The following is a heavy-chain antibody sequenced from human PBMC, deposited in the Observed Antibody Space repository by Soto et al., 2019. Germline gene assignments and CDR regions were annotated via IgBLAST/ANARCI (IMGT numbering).Heavy chain of an antibody. J-gene: IGHJ4*02. CDR1: GFTFDDSA. CDR3: VKDEASLRLTLDY. V-gene: IGHV3-9*01. D-gene: IGHD6-25*01. CDR2: ISWNSVMI. Sequence: EGQLVESGGDLVQPGRSLRLSCAASGFTFDDSAMHWVRQSPGKGLEWVSDISWNSVMIGYADSVKGRFTISRDNAKNSLYLEMTILRVEDTALYFCVKDEASLRLTLDYWAQDTLVTVSS.